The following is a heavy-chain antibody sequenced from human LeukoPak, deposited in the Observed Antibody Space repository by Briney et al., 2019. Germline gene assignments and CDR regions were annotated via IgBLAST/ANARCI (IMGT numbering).Heavy chain of an antibody. CDR3: ARGSSGYWFDP. CDR2: IYPRDSDI. CDR1: GYSFSTYW. Sequence: RGESLKISCKGSGYSFSTYWIGWVRQMPGKRLEWMGIIYPRDSDIRYSPSFQGQVTISADKSISTAYLQWSSLKASDTAIYYCARGSSGYWFDPWGQGTLVTVPS. J-gene: IGHJ5*02. V-gene: IGHV5-51*01. D-gene: IGHD6-19*01.